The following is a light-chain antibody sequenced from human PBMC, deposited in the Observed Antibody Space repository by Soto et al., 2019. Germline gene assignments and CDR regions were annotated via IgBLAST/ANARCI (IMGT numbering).Light chain of an antibody. J-gene: IGKJ1*01. CDR3: QQYNSNSQA. V-gene: IGKV1-5*01. Sequence: DIQMTQSPSSLSASVVDRVTITCLASQTISSCLCWYQQKPGKAPNLLIYGASTLKSGVPSRFSGSGSGTEFTLTISSLQPEDFATYYCQQYNSNSQAFGQGTKVDIK. CDR1: QTISSC. CDR2: GAS.